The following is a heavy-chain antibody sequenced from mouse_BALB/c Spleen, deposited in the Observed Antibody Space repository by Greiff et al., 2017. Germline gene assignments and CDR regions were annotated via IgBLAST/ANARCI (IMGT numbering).Heavy chain of an antibody. D-gene: IGHD1-1*01. Sequence: EVQLQQSGPELVKPGASVKISCKASGYTFTDYNMHWVKQSHGKSLEWIGYIYPYNGGTGYNQKFKSKATLTVDNSSSTAYMELRSLTSEDSAVYYCARENYGFAYWGQGTLVTVSA. J-gene: IGHJ3*01. CDR1: GYTFTDYN. V-gene: IGHV1S29*02. CDR2: IYPYNGGT. CDR3: ARENYGFAY.